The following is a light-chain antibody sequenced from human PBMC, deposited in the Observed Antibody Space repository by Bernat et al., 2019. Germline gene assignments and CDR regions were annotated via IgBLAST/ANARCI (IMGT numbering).Light chain of an antibody. CDR3: SAWDSRLSAWV. Sequence: QAGLTQPPSVSKGLRQTATLTCTGNSNNVANEGAARLQQHQGHPPKLLSYRNNNQPSGISERFSASRSGNTASLTITGLKPGDEADYYCSAWDSRLSAWVFGGGTKLTVL. V-gene: IGLV10-54*04. CDR1: SNNVANEG. CDR2: RNN. J-gene: IGLJ3*02.